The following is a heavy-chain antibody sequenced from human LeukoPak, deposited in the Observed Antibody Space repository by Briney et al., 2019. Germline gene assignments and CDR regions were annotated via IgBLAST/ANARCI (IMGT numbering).Heavy chain of an antibody. J-gene: IGHJ4*02. CDR1: GFTFSNAW. V-gene: IGHV3-15*01. D-gene: IGHD3-22*01. Sequence: PGGPLRLSSAASGFTFSNAWMSWVRQAPGKGLEWVGRIKSKTDGGTTDYAAPVKGRFTISRDDSQNTLYLQMNSLKTEDTAVYYCTGGYYSYYFDYWGQGTLVTVSS. CDR3: TGGYYSYYFDY. CDR2: IKSKTDGGTT.